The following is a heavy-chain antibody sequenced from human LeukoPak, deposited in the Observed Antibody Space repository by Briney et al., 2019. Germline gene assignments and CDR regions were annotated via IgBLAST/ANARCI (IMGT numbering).Heavy chain of an antibody. CDR1: GYTFTDYY. CDR2: INPNSGGT. CDR3: ARDFRGYSYLYGMDV. D-gene: IGHD5-18*01. J-gene: IGHJ6*02. Sequence: ASVKVSCKASGYTFTDYYMHWVRQAPGQGLEWMGWINPNSGGTNYAQKFQGRVTMTRDTSISTVYMELSRLRSDDSAVYYCARDFRGYSYLYGMDVWGQGTTVTVSS. V-gene: IGHV1-2*02.